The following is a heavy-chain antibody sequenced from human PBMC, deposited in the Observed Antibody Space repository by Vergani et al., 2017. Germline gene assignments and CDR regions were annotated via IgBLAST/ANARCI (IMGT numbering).Heavy chain of an antibody. CDR2: ISAYNGNT. CDR3: ARDRSSGWEPYYYGMDV. V-gene: IGHV1-18*01. J-gene: IGHJ6*02. D-gene: IGHD6-19*01. CDR1: GYTFTSYG. Sequence: QVQLVQSGAEVKKPGASVTVSCKASGYTFTSYGISWVRQAPGQGLEWMGWISAYNGNTNYAQKLQGRVTMTTDTSTSTAYMELRSLRAADTAVYYCARDRSSGWEPYYYGMDVWGQGTTVTVSS.